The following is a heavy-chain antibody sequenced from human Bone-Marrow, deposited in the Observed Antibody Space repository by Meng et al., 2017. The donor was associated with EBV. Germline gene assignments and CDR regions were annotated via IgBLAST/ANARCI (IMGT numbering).Heavy chain of an antibody. CDR2: IIPIFGTA. D-gene: IGHD3-9*01. Sequence: QVQVVESGAEGKKPGASVKVSCKTSGGTFRSDAISWVRQAPGQGLEWMGGIIPIFGTANYAQKFQGRVTITADESTSTAYMELSSLRSEDTAVYYCARDSDILTGPGGYWGQGTLVTVSS. CDR1: GGTFRSDA. CDR3: ARDSDILTGPGGY. V-gene: IGHV1-69*01. J-gene: IGHJ4*02.